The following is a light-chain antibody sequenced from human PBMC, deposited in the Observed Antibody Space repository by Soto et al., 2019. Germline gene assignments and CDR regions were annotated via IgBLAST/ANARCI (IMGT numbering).Light chain of an antibody. Sequence: EIVLTQFPGTLSLSPGERATLSCRASQSVSSSYLAWYQQKPGQAPRLLIYGASTRATGTPDRFSGSGSGTDFTLTISRLEPEDSAVYYCQQYGSSPPLFTFGPGTKVDIK. V-gene: IGKV3-20*01. CDR3: QQYGSSPPLFT. CDR1: QSVSSSY. CDR2: GAS. J-gene: IGKJ3*01.